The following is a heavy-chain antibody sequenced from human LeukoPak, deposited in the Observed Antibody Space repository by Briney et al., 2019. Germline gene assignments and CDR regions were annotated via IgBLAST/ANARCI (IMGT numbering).Heavy chain of an antibody. CDR2: ISAYNGNT. CDR1: GYTFTSYG. V-gene: IGHV1-18*01. J-gene: IGHJ3*02. Sequence: ASVKVSCKASGYTFTSYGISWVRQAPGQGLEWMGWISAYNGNTNYAQKLQGRVTMTTDTSTSTAYMELRSLRSDDTAVYYCARDGTYYYDGSGDAFDIWGQGTMVTVSS. CDR3: ARDGTYYYDGSGDAFDI. D-gene: IGHD3-22*01.